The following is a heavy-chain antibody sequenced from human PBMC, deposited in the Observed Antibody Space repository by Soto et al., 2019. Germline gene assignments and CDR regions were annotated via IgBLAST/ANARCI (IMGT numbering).Heavy chain of an antibody. CDR2: INHSGST. Sequence: PSETLSLTCAVYGGSFSGYYWSWIRQPPGKGLEWIGEINHSGSTNYNPSLKSRVTISVDTSKNQFSLKLSSVTAADTAVYYCARGPPYCSGGSCYYYWFDPWGQGTLVTVSS. D-gene: IGHD2-15*01. V-gene: IGHV4-34*01. CDR1: GGSFSGYY. J-gene: IGHJ5*02. CDR3: ARGPPYCSGGSCYYYWFDP.